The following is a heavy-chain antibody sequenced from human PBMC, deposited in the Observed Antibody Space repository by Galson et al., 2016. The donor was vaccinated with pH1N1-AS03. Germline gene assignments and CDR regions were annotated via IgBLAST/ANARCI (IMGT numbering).Heavy chain of an antibody. CDR1: GDSVISKNYY. CDR2: ISFRGSS. V-gene: IGHV4-39*07. Sequence: SETLSLTCSVSGDSVISKNYYWGWVRQPPGKGLEWIGSISFRGSSYYNPSLKSRVRISIDESNYQFSLDLNSVTAADTALYYCVMDTTTWMRFDYWGQGVLVIVSS. CDR3: VMDTTTWMRFDY. D-gene: IGHD1-1*01. J-gene: IGHJ4*02.